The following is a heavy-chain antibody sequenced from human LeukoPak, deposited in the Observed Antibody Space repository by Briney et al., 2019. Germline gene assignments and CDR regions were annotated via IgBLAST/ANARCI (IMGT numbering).Heavy chain of an antibody. CDR3: TRGDDFDI. J-gene: IGHJ3*02. Sequence: SETLSLTCTVSGGSISGYYWSWIRQPAGKGLEWIGRMSTSGNSNYIPSLVSRVTMSVDTSKNQFSLNLSSVTAADTAVYYCTRGDDFDIWGHGTMVTVSS. CDR1: GGSISGYY. V-gene: IGHV4-4*07. CDR2: MSTSGNS.